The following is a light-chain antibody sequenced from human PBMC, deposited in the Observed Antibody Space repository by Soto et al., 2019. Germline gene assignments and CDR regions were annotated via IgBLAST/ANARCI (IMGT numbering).Light chain of an antibody. J-gene: IGKJ4*01. Sequence: EIVMTQSPATLSVSPGERATLSCRASQSVTSNFAWYRQKPGQAPWLLHSDASTRATGVPPRFSGSGSGTEFTLAISSLQSEDSGIDYCQQYNFWPPLTFGGGTKVEIK. CDR3: QQYNFWPPLT. CDR1: QSVTSN. V-gene: IGKV3-15*01. CDR2: DAS.